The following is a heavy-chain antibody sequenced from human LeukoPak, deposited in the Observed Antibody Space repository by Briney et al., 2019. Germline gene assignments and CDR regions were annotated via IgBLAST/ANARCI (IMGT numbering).Heavy chain of an antibody. CDR1: GFTFSNYA. CDR2: INYSGEYT. CDR3: AKEYARRVVFYTFEI. Sequence: GGSLRLSCSASGFTFSNYAMTWVRQDPGKGLEWVSSINYSGEYTYYADSVEGRFTISRDNSKNTLYLQMNCLRAEDTAVYYCAKEYARRVVFYTFEIWGQGSVVTVSS. J-gene: IGHJ3*02. V-gene: IGHV3-23*01. D-gene: IGHD2-8*01.